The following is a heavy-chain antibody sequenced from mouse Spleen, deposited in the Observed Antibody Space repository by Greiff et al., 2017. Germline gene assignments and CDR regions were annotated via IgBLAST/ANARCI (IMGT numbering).Heavy chain of an antibody. V-gene: IGHV1-81*01. Sequence: VQLVESGAELARPGASVKLSCKASGYTFTSYGISWVKQRTGQGLEWIGEIYPRSGNTYYNEKFKGKATLTVDQSSSTAYMELRSLTSEDAAVYFCARHPYGSPYAMDYWGQGTSVTVSS. CDR2: IYPRSGNT. CDR3: ARHPYGSPYAMDY. D-gene: IGHD1-1*01. J-gene: IGHJ4*01. CDR1: GYTFTSYG.